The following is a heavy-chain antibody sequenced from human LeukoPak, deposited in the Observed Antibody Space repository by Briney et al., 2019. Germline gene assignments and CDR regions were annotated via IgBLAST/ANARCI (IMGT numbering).Heavy chain of an antibody. D-gene: IGHD1-1*01. CDR3: ARRGTDASFSFFDV. J-gene: IGHJ3*01. CDR1: GFTFSSFT. CDR2: ISGDTTYV. Sequence: GGSLRLSCAASGFTFSSFTMHWVRQIPGERPEWVSSISGDTTYVYYADSIKGRFTISRDNTNTSLFLQMNSLRAEDTATYFCARRGTDASFSFFDVWGQGTMVTVSS. V-gene: IGHV3-21*01.